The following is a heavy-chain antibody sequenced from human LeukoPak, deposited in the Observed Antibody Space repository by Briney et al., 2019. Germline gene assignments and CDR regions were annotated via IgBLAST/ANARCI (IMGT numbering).Heavy chain of an antibody. CDR2: IKQDGSEK. CDR1: GFTFSSYW. D-gene: IGHD2-15*01. J-gene: IGHJ6*04. CDR3: ARGGVVVAANHYYYYYGMDV. Sequence: GGSLRLSCAASGFTFSSYWMSRVRQAPGKGLEWVANIKQDGSEKYYVDSVKGRFTISRDNAKNSLYLQMNSLRAEDTAVYYCARGGVVVAANHYYYYYGMDVWGKGTTVTVSS. V-gene: IGHV3-7*03.